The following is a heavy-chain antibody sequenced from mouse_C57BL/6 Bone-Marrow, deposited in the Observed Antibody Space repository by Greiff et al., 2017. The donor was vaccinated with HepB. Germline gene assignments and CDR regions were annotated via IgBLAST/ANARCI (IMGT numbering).Heavy chain of an antibody. CDR1: GFTFSDYY. Sequence: EVKLMESGGGLVQPGGSLKLSCAASGFTFSDYYMYWVRQTPEKRLEWVAYISNGGGSTYYPDTVKGRFTISRDNAKNTLYLQMSRLKSEDTAMYYSARVTTVVGGAMDYWGQGTSVTVSS. D-gene: IGHD1-1*01. CDR3: ARVTTVVGGAMDY. CDR2: ISNGGGST. J-gene: IGHJ4*01. V-gene: IGHV5-12*01.